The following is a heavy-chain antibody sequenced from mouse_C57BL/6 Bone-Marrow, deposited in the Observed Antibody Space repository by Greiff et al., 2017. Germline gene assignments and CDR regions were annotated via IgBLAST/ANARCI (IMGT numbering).Heavy chain of an antibody. CDR1: GYTFTNYW. V-gene: IGHV1-63*01. D-gene: IGHD1-1*01. CDR3: AREATVVGGY. CDR2: IYPGGGYT. Sequence: VQLQQSGAELVRPGTSVKMSCKASGYTFTNYWIGWAKQRPGHGLEWIGDIYPGGGYTNYNEKFKGKATLTADKSSSTAYMQFSSLTSGDSAIYYCAREATVVGGYWGQGTTLTVSS. J-gene: IGHJ2*01.